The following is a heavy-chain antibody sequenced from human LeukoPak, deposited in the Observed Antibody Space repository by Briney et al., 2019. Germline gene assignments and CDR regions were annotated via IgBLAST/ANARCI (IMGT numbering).Heavy chain of an antibody. CDR1: GYTFTSYG. CDR3: ATLGLAAADPYFDY. V-gene: IGHV1-18*01. CDR2: ISAYNGNT. J-gene: IGHJ4*02. D-gene: IGHD6-13*01. Sequence: ASVKVSCKASGYTFTSYGISWVRQAPGQGLEWMGWISAYNGNTNYAQKLQGRVTMTTDTSTSTAYMELRSLRSDDTAVYYCATLGLAAADPYFDYWGQGTLVTVSS.